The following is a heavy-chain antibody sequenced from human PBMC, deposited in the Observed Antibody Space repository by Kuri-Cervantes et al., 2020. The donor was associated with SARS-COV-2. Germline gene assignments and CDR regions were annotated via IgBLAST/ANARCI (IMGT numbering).Heavy chain of an antibody. CDR2: VSQSGST. CDR3: ARARLVGAVIFDY. Sequence: SETLSLTCALYGESASGYFWSWFRQPPGKGLEWIGEVSQSGSTDYNPSLKSPVTMTLDTSMKHFSLNLSYVTAADTAVYYCARARLVGAVIFDYWGQGTLVTVSS. V-gene: IGHV4-34*01. D-gene: IGHD1-26*01. CDR1: GESASGYF. J-gene: IGHJ4*02.